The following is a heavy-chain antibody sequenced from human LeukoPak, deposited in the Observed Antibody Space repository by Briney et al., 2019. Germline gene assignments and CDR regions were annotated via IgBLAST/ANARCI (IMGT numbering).Heavy chain of an antibody. D-gene: IGHD6-19*01. CDR3: AGVCSGWENYFDY. V-gene: IGHV4-39*07. Sequence: SETLSLTCTVSGGSISSSSYYWGWIRQPPGKGLEWIGSIYHSGSTNYNPSLKSRVTISVDKSKNQFSLKLSSVTAADTAVYYCAGVCSGWENYFDYWGQGTLVTVSS. CDR1: GGSISSSSYY. J-gene: IGHJ4*02. CDR2: IYHSGST.